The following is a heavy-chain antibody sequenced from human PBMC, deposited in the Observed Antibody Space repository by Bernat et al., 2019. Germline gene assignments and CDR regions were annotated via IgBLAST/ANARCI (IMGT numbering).Heavy chain of an antibody. CDR3: ARESSDVDTAMAPLLDSMGFDP. D-gene: IGHD5-18*01. CDR2: IWYDGSNK. V-gene: IGHV3-33*01. J-gene: IGHJ5*02. Sequence: QVQLVESGGGVVQPGRSLRLSCAASGFTFSSYGMHWVRQAPGKGLEWVAVIWYDGSNKYYADSVKGRFTISRDNSKNTLYLQMNSLRAADTAVYYCARESSDVDTAMAPLLDSMGFDPWGQGTLVTVSS. CDR1: GFTFSSYG.